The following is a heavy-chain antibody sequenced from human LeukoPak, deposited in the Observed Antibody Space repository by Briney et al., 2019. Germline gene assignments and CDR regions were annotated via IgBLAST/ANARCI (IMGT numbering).Heavy chain of an antibody. CDR2: ISPYKGNT. CDR1: GYTFTNYG. CDR3: ATEGGWGPTDYGDNVY. J-gene: IGHJ4*02. V-gene: IGHV1-18*01. D-gene: IGHD4-17*01. Sequence: GASVKVSCKASGYTFTNYGITWVRQTPGQGLEWMGLISPYKGNTNYVQKVQGRVTMTTNTPTSTVYMELERLRSEDTAVYYCATEGGWGPTDYGDNVYWGQGTLVTVSS.